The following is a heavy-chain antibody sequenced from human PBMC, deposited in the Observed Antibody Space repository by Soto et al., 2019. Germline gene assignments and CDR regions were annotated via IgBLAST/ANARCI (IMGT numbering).Heavy chain of an antibody. J-gene: IGHJ6*03. D-gene: IGHD3-16*01. CDR2: IYYTGRT. V-gene: IGHV4-39*01. Sequence: QLQLQESGPGLVKPSETLSLTCTASGDSISGTHYFWAWLRQSPGKGLEWIGSIYYTGRTYYNPSLKNRVIMSVDASKNQFSLNLGSVTAADTAVYYCARQGDGDYDVYMAVWGRGTTVTVSS. CDR3: ARQGDGDYDVYMAV. CDR1: GDSISGTHYF.